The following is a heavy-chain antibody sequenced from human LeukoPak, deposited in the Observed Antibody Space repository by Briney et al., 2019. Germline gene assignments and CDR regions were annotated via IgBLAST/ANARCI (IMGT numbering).Heavy chain of an antibody. J-gene: IGHJ4*02. CDR3: ARDQEWEPFDY. CDR2: INQDGNEK. Sequence: GGSLRLSCAASGFTFGSYWMSWVRQAPGKGLEWVANINQDGNEKYYVDSVKGRFTISRDNAKNSLFLQMNSLRAEDTAAYYCARDQEWEPFDYWGQGTLVTVSS. CDR1: GFTFGSYW. V-gene: IGHV3-7*01. D-gene: IGHD1-26*01.